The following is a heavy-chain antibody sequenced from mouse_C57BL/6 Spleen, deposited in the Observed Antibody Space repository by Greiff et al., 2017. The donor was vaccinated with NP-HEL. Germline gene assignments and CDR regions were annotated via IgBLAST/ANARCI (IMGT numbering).Heavy chain of an antibody. CDR2: IGPSDSYT. Sequence: QVQLQQPGAELVKPGASVKLSCKASGYTFTSYWMQWVKQRPGPGLEWIGEIGPSDSYTNYNQKFKGKATLTVDTSSSTADMQRRSLTSEDSAVYYWAPTKLSHYYAMDYWGQGTSVTVSS. V-gene: IGHV1-50*01. J-gene: IGHJ4*01. CDR1: GYTFTSYW. D-gene: IGHD1-1*01. CDR3: APTKLSHYYAMDY.